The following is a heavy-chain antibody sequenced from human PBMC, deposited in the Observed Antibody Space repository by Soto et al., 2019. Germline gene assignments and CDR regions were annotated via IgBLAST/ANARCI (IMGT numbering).Heavy chain of an antibody. CDR3: ARGLGVTIPLYGMDV. CDR1: GYTFTSYG. V-gene: IGHV1-18*01. CDR2: ISAYNGNT. D-gene: IGHD3-3*01. Sequence: QVQLVQSGAEVKKPGASVKVSCKASGYTFTSYGISWVRQAPGQGLEWMGWISAYNGNTNYAQKLQGRVTMTTDTSXXTAYIELRSLRSDDTAVYYCARGLGVTIPLYGMDVWGQGTTVTVSS. J-gene: IGHJ6*02.